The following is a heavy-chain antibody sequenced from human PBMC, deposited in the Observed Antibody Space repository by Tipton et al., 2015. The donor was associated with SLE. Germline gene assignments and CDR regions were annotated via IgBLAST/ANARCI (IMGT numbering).Heavy chain of an antibody. CDR2: IYYSVNT. CDR1: GGSISSGSYY. V-gene: IGHV4-61*01. D-gene: IGHD3-16*01. Sequence: TLSLTCTVSGGSISSGSYYWSWIRQPPGKGLEWIGYIYYSVNTNYNPSLKSRVTISVDTSKNQFSLKLSSVTAADTAVYYCARDSGEGYFDLWGRGTLVTVSS. CDR3: ARDSGEGYFDL. J-gene: IGHJ2*01.